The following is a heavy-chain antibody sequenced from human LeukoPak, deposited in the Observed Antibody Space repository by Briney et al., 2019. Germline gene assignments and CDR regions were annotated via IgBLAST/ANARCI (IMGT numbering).Heavy chain of an antibody. CDR2: ISSSGSTI. D-gene: IGHD1-7*01. CDR3: ARETAGTTFVY. CDR1: GFTFSSFE. J-gene: IGHJ4*02. V-gene: IGHV3-48*03. Sequence: GGSLRLSCAASGFTFSSFEMNWLRQAPGKGLEWVSYISSSGSTIYYADSVKGRFTISRDNAKNALYLQMNSLRAEDTAVYYCARETAGTTFVYWGQGTLATVSS.